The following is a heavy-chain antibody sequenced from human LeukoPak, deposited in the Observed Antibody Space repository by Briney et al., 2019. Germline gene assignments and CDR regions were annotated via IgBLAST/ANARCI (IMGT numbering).Heavy chain of an antibody. CDR1: GFKFSNYE. CDR2: ITGSGRTI. CDR3: ARYCSGGGCYGWFDP. D-gene: IGHD2-15*01. V-gene: IGHV3-48*03. Sequence: PGGSLRLSCAAFGFKFSNYEMNWVRQAPGKGLEWVSYITGSGRTILYADSVEGRFTVSRDNAKNSLFLQMNSLRAEDTAVYYCARYCSGGGCYGWFDPWGQGTLVTVSS. J-gene: IGHJ5*02.